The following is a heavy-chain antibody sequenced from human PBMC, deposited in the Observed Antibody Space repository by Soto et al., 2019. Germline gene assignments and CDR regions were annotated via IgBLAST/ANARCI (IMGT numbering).Heavy chain of an antibody. CDR2: ISYDGSNK. J-gene: IGHJ4*02. CDR1: GFTFSSYG. V-gene: IGHV3-30*18. CDR3: AKNHYDSSGYDY. D-gene: IGHD3-22*01. Sequence: QVQLVESGGGVVQPGRSLRLSCAASGFTFSSYGMHWVRQAPGKGLEWVAVISYDGSNKYYADSVKGRFTISRDNSKHTLYLQMNSLRAEDTAVYYCAKNHYDSSGYDYWGQGTLVTVSS.